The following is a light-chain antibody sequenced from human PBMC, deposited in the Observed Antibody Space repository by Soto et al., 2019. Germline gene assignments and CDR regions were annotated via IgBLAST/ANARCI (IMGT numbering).Light chain of an antibody. V-gene: IGKV1-39*01. Sequence: DIQMTQSPSSLSASVGDRVTIACRASQGISNFLSWYQQKPGRAPKLLIYAASTLQLGVPSRFSGSGSGTDFTLTITSLQPEDFATYFCQQTYSTPYTFGQGTKLEIK. CDR1: QGISNF. CDR3: QQTYSTPYT. J-gene: IGKJ2*01. CDR2: AAS.